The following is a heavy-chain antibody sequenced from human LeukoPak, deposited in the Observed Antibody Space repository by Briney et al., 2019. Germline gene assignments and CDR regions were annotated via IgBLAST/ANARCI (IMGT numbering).Heavy chain of an antibody. J-gene: IGHJ5*02. CDR1: GASISSYY. D-gene: IGHD1-7*01. CDR2: IYVTGST. CDR3: ARDSGTTGEVKFDP. V-gene: IGHV4-4*07. Sequence: PSETLSLTCTVSGASISSYYWSWIRQPAGKALEWIGRIYVTGSTTYNPSLESRVTMSLDTSKNHFSLKLRSVTAADAAVYYCARDSGTTGEVKFDPWGQGTLVTVSS.